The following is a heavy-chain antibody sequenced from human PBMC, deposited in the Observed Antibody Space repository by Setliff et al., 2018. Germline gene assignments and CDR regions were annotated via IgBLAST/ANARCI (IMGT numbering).Heavy chain of an antibody. D-gene: IGHD3-3*01. CDR1: GFNFRNYN. Sequence: LSCAASGFNFRNYNMHWVRQAPGKGLEWIATVYHRGSTDYKPSLKSRATISVDTSKNQFSLKLTSMTAEDTAVYYCARMSGFQYIDVWDKGTTVTVSS. CDR2: VYHRGST. CDR3: ARMSGFQYIDV. V-gene: IGHV4-38-2*01. J-gene: IGHJ6*03.